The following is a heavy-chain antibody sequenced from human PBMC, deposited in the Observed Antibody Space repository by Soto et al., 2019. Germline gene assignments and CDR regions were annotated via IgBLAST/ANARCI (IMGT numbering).Heavy chain of an antibody. V-gene: IGHV3-23*01. CDR3: VKNSGWFNT. CDR1: GFTFGTTD. J-gene: IGHJ5*02. CDR2: IDGSGGIT. Sequence: QLLQSGGGLVQPGGSLTLSCAASGFTFGTTDMSWVRQAPGGGLEWVSTIDGSGGITYYADSVKGRFTISRDNSRNTVYLQMNSLRGDDTDLYYCVKNSGWFNTWGQGALVTVSS. D-gene: IGHD3-10*01.